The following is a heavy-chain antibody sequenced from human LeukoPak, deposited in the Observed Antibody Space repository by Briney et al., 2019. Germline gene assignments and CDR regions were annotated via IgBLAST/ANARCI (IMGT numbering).Heavy chain of an antibody. V-gene: IGHV4-39*07. CDR3: ARSCSGGSCYDYFGMDV. J-gene: IGHJ6*02. CDR2: IYYSGST. CDR1: GGSISSSSYY. Sequence: PSETLSLTCTASGGSISSSSYYWGWIRQPPGKGLEWIGSIYYSGSTYYNPSLKSRVTISVDTSKNQFSLKLTSVTAADTAVYYCARSCSGGSCYDYFGMDVWGQGTTVTVSS. D-gene: IGHD2-15*01.